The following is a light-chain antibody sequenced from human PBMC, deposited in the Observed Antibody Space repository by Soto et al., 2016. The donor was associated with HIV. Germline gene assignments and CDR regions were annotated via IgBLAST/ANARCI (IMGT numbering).Light chain of an antibody. CDR2: QDN. J-gene: IGLJ2*01. V-gene: IGLV3-1*01. Sequence: SYELTQSPSVSVSPGQTASITCSGNKLGNKFTSWYQQKSGQSPMLVIYQDNKRPSGIPERFSGSNSGNTATLTISGTQAMDEADYYCQAWDSGTVIFGGGTKLTVL. CDR3: QAWDSGTVI. CDR1: KLGNKF.